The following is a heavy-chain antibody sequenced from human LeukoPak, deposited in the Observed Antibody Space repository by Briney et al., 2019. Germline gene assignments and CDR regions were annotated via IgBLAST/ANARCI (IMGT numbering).Heavy chain of an antibody. Sequence: GSMRLSCAGSGFSFRSYAMNWVRQAPGKGLEWVSVIGGSGTPTYYADSEKGRFTISRDNSKNTVWLQRSSLGAEDRALYYCAMERLKVSAWGQGTLVTVSS. D-gene: IGHD3-3*01. V-gene: IGHV3-23*01. CDR1: GFSFRSYA. J-gene: IGHJ5*02. CDR3: AMERLKVSA. CDR2: IGGSGTPT.